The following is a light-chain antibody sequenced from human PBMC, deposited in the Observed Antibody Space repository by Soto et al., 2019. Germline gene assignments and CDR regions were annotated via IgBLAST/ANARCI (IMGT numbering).Light chain of an antibody. CDR2: KAS. J-gene: IGKJ1*01. CDR3: QQYDTYPWT. Sequence: DIQMTQSPSTLSASIGDRVTITCRASQSISVWLAWYQQKPGKAPRLLIYKASNLESGVPLRFSGSGSGTEFTLTLSSLQPYDFATYYCQQYDTYPWTFGQGTKVEIK. CDR1: QSISVW. V-gene: IGKV1-5*03.